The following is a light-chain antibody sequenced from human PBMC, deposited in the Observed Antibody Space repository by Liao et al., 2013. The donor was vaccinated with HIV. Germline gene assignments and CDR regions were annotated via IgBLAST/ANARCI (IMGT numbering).Light chain of an antibody. Sequence: SYELTQPPSVSVSPGQTASITCSGDKLGDKYACWYQQKPGQSPVLVIYQDSKRPSGIPERFSGSNSGNTATLTISGTQAMDEADYYCQVWDSNSDRYVFGTGTKVTVL. CDR1: KLGDKY. CDR3: QVWDSNSDRYV. V-gene: IGLV3-1*01. J-gene: IGLJ1*01. CDR2: QDS.